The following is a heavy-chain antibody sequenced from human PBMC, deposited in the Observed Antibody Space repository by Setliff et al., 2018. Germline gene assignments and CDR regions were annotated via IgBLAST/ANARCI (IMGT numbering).Heavy chain of an antibody. D-gene: IGHD1-1*01. V-gene: IGHV4-34*01. Sequence: SETLSLTCAVYGGPFSGYYWSWIRQPPGKGLEWIGEINHSGSTNYNPSLKSRVTISVDTSKNQFSLKLSSVTAADTAVYYCARGVPYYYYYYGMDVWGQGTTVTAP. CDR3: ARGVPYYYYYYGMDV. CDR1: GGPFSGYY. CDR2: INHSGST. J-gene: IGHJ6*02.